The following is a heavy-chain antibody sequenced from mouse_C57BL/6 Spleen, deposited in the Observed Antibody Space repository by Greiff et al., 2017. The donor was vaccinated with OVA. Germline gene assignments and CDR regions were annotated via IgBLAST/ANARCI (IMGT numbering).Heavy chain of an antibody. V-gene: IGHV5-16*01. J-gene: IGHJ1*03. CDR3: ARFYDYDGYFDV. D-gene: IGHD2-4*01. Sequence: EVQRVESAGGLVQPGRSMKLSCTASGFTFSDYYMAWVRQVPEKGLEWVANINYDGSSTYYLDSLKSRFIISRDNAKNILYLQMSSLKSEDTATYYCARFYDYDGYFDVWGTGTTVTVSS. CDR1: GFTFSDYY. CDR2: INYDGSST.